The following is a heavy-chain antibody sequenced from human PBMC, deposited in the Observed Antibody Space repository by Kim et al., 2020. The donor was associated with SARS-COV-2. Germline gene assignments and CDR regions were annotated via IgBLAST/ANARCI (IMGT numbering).Heavy chain of an antibody. J-gene: IGHJ4*02. Sequence: PSFQGQVTISADKSISTAYLQWSSLKASDTAMYYCARETGITGTTFFDYWGQGTLVAVSS. D-gene: IGHD1-7*01. V-gene: IGHV5-51*01. CDR3: ARETGITGTTFFDY.